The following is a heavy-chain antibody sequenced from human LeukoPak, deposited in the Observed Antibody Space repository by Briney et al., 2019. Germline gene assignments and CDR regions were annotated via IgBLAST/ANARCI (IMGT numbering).Heavy chain of an antibody. CDR2: IYTSGNT. D-gene: IGHD3-22*01. J-gene: IGHJ4*02. CDR3: ARLDISGHLEY. V-gene: IGHV4-4*09. Sequence: SETLSLTCTVSGGSISGYYWSWIRQPPEKGLEWIGCIYTSGNTNYNPSLKSRVTMSVDTSKNQFSLKLSSVTAADTAVYYCARLDISGHLEYWGQGTLLTVSS. CDR1: GGSISGYY.